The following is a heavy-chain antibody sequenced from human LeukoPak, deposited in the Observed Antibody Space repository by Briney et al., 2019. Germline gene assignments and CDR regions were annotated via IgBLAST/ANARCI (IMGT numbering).Heavy chain of an antibody. Sequence: AGGSLRLSCAASGFTFSSYAMSWVRHPPAKGLEWVSAISGSGGSTYYADSVKGRFTISRDNSKNTLYLQMNSLRAEDTAVYYCAKDPPFYGDYDYFDYWGQGTLVTVSS. J-gene: IGHJ4*02. V-gene: IGHV3-23*01. CDR1: GFTFSSYA. CDR2: ISGSGGST. D-gene: IGHD4-17*01. CDR3: AKDPPFYGDYDYFDY.